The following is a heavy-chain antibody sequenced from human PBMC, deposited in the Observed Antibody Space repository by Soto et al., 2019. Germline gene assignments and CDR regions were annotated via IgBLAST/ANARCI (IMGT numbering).Heavy chain of an antibody. Sequence: ESLRISCTASGFIFTKYTMTLVRHVPGKVLECVSTIRGSGATTYYADSVKGRFIISRERSRNTVYLQLTSVRAEDTDVYFCAYWGIITRITEGHFWGQRTTVLVSS. J-gene: IGHJ6*01. V-gene: IGHV3-23*01. CDR3: AYWGIITRITEGHF. CDR1: GFIFTKYT. D-gene: IGHD1-7*01. CDR2: IRGSGATT.